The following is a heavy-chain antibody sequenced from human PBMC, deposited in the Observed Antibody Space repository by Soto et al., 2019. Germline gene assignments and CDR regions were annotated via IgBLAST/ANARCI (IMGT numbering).Heavy chain of an antibody. CDR1: GGSFSGYY. D-gene: IGHD2-2*01. V-gene: IGHV4-34*01. CDR2: INHSGST. J-gene: IGHJ6*02. Sequence: LSLTCAVYGGSFSGYYWSWIRQPPGKGLEWIGEINHSGSTNYNPSLKSRVTISVDTSKNQFSLKLSSVTAADTAVYYCARGGVVPAAIRAYYGMDVWGQGTTVTVSS. CDR3: ARGGVVPAAIRAYYGMDV.